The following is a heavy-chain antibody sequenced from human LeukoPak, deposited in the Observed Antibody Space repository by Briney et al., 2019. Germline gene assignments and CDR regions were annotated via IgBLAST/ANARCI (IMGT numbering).Heavy chain of an antibody. V-gene: IGHV4-61*02. CDR1: GGSISSDTCY. D-gene: IGHD5-24*01. CDR2: MYNSGST. J-gene: IGHJ4*02. CDR3: ARDFRDGYNLPEYYFDN. Sequence: SQTLSLTCTASGGSISSDTCYWSWIRQPAGKGLEWIGRMYNSGSTNYNPSLKSRVTISVDTSNNQLSLKLRSVTAADTAIYYCARDFRDGYNLPEYYFDNWGQGTLVTVSS.